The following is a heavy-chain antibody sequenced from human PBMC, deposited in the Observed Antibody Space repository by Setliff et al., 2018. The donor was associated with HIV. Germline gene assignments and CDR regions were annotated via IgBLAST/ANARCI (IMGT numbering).Heavy chain of an antibody. D-gene: IGHD2-8*01. CDR2: IIPIFGTA. Sequence: ASVKVSCKASGGTFSSHAISWVRQAPGQGLEWMGGIIPIFGTANYAQKFQGRVTITADESTSTAYMELSSLRSEDAAIYYCVLYSTGASRFDYWGQGTLVTVSS. CDR3: VLYSTGASRFDY. CDR1: GGTFSSHA. J-gene: IGHJ4*02. V-gene: IGHV1-69*13.